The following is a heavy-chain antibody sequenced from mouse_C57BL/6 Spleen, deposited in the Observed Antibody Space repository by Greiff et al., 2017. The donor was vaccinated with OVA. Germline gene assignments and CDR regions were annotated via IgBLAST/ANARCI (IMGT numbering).Heavy chain of an antibody. CDR2: INPSTGGT. Sequence: VQLQQSGPELVKPGASVKLSCKASGYSFTGYYMHWVKQSSAQSLEWIGVINPSTGGTSYNQKFKGKATFTVDKSSSTAYMQLKSLTSEDSAVYYCARKGADYSFDYWGQGTTLTVSS. CDR3: ARKGADYSFDY. V-gene: IGHV1-43*01. J-gene: IGHJ2*01. CDR1: GYSFTGYY.